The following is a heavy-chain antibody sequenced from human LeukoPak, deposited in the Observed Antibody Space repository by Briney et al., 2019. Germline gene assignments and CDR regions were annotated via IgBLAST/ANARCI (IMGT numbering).Heavy chain of an antibody. J-gene: IGHJ6*03. V-gene: IGHV1-8*03. D-gene: IGHD3-10*01. Sequence: ASVKVSCKASGYTFTSYDINWVRQATGQGLEWMGWMNPNSGNTGYAQKFQGRVTITRNTSISTAYMELSSLRSEDTAVYYCARGPGGFGESYYMDVWGKGTTVTISS. CDR1: GYTFTSYD. CDR2: MNPNSGNT. CDR3: ARGPGGFGESYYMDV.